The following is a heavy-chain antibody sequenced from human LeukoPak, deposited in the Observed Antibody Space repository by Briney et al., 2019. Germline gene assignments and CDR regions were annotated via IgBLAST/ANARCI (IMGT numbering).Heavy chain of an antibody. Sequence: GGSLRLSCSASGFTFSNYAMSWVRQAPGKGLEWVSAISGSGDRTYRADSVKGRFTISRDNSKNTLYLQMNSLRAEDTAVYYCAKDYNSVATSPFDYWGQGMLVTVSS. D-gene: IGHD5-12*01. J-gene: IGHJ4*02. CDR3: AKDYNSVATSPFDY. CDR2: ISGSGDRT. CDR1: GFTFSNYA. V-gene: IGHV3-23*01.